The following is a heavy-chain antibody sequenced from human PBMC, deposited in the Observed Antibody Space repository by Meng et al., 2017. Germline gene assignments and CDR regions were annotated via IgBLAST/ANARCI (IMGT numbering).Heavy chain of an antibody. CDR1: GGSISRSNW. Sequence: DMEPGQVQPSGSVASSLLGSGGSISRSNWWSWVRQPPGKGLEWIGEVYHSGSTNYNTSLKSRVTISVDKSKPQFSLKLSSVTAADTPVYYCARDRGAVAGTNFDYWGQGTLVTVSS. J-gene: IGHJ4*02. D-gene: IGHD6-19*01. V-gene: IGHV4-4*02. CDR2: VYHSGST. CDR3: ARDRGAVAGTNFDY.